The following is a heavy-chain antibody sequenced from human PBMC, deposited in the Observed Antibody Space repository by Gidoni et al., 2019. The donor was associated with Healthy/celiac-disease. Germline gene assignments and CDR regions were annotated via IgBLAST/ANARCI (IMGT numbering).Heavy chain of an antibody. CDR3: ARVLSFTPRPYSSSSTPRGRPDY. V-gene: IGHV4-34*01. CDR2: INHSGST. Sequence: QVQLQQWGAGLLKPSETLSLTCAVYAGSFSGYYWSWIRQPPGKGLEWIGEINHSGSTNYNPSLKSRVTISVDTSKNQFSLKLSSVTAADTAVYYCARVLSFTPRPYSSSSTPRGRPDYWGQGTLVTVSS. CDR1: AGSFSGYY. D-gene: IGHD6-6*01. J-gene: IGHJ4*02.